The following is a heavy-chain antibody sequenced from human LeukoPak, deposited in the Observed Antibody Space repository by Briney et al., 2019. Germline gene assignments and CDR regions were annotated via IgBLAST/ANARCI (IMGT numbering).Heavy chain of an antibody. Sequence: GASVKVSCKTSGYTFTSYGVSWVRQAPGQRLEWMGWISTYNYNTYFAQKFRGRVTLTKDTSTSTVYIVLRNLRSDDSAIYYCARQVDTTMALPDYWGQGTLVTVSS. V-gene: IGHV1-18*01. J-gene: IGHJ4*02. CDR2: ISTYNYNT. D-gene: IGHD5-18*01. CDR1: GYTFTSYG. CDR3: ARQVDTTMALPDY.